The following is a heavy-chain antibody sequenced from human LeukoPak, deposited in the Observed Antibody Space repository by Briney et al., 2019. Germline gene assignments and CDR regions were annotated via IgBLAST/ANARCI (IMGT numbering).Heavy chain of an antibody. CDR1: GFIVGNSY. J-gene: IGHJ6*02. V-gene: IGHV3-53*05. Sequence: GGSLRLSCAASGFIVGNSYMSWVRQAPGKGLEWISLIRTDDSTYYADSVKGRFTISRDNAKNSLYLQMNSLRAEDTALYYCAKTHSSSVYYYGMDVWGQGITVTVSS. D-gene: IGHD6-19*01. CDR3: AKTHSSSVYYYGMDV. CDR2: IRTDDST.